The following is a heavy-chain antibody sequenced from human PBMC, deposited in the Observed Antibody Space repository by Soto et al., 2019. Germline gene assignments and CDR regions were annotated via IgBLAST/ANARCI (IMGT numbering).Heavy chain of an antibody. CDR2: IKSDGSEI. CDR3: ARGWMTSSSVIIY. CDR1: GFTFSSHW. J-gene: IGHJ4*02. D-gene: IGHD6-6*01. V-gene: IGHV3-74*01. Sequence: EVQLVESGGGLVQPGGSLSLSCAASGFTFSSHWMHWVRQAPGKGLVWVSRIKSDGSEINYADSVKGRFTISRDNAKDTLYLQMNSLRAEDTAVYYCARGWMTSSSVIIYWGQGILVTVSS.